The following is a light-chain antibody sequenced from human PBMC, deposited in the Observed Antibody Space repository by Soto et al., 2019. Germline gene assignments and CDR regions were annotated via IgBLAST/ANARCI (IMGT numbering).Light chain of an antibody. CDR1: SSDVGGYNY. Sequence: QSALTQPRSVSGSPGQAVTISCTGTSSDVGGYNYVSWYQQYPGKTPKVVIYDVNKRPSGVPERFSGSKSGNTASLTISGLQAEDEPDYYCCSYGGTYYVFGTGTKLTVL. CDR2: DVN. V-gene: IGLV2-11*01. CDR3: CSYGGTYYV. J-gene: IGLJ1*01.